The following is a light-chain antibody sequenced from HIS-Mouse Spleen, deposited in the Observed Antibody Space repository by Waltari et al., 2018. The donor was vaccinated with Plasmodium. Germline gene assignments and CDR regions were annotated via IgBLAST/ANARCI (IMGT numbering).Light chain of an antibody. CDR1: QSISSY. CDR3: QQYYSFPYT. J-gene: IGKJ2*01. CDR2: AAS. Sequence: AIWMTQSPSLLSASTGDRVTISCRMSQSISSYLALYQQKPGKAPELLIYAASTLQSGGPSRFSGSGSGTDFTLTISCLQSEDFATYYCQQYYSFPYTFGQGTKLEIK. V-gene: IGKV1D-8*02.